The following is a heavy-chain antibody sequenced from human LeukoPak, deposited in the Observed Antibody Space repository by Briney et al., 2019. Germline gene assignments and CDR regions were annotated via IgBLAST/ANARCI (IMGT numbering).Heavy chain of an antibody. CDR1: GYTFTGYY. D-gene: IGHD6-19*01. CDR3: ARDFFGIAVAGTNVDAFDI. CDR2: INPNSGGT. J-gene: IGHJ3*02. Sequence: GASVKVSCKASGYTFTGYYMHWVRQAPGQGLEWMGWINPNSGGTNYAQKFQGRVTMTRDTSISTAYMELSRLRSDDTAVYYCARDFFGIAVAGTNVDAFDIWGQGTMVTVSS. V-gene: IGHV1-2*02.